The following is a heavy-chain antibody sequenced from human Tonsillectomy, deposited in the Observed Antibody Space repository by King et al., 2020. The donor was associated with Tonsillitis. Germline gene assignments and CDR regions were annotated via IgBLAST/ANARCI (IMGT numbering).Heavy chain of an antibody. V-gene: IGHV3-64D*06. CDR2: ISSNGGST. J-gene: IGHJ4*02. Sequence: VQLVESGGGLVQPGGSLRLSCSASGFTFSTYSIHWVRQAPGKGLEYVSAISSNGGSTYYAASVKGRFTISRDNSKNTLYLQMSSLRPEDTAVYYCVIRQGGGHWGQGTLVTVSS. D-gene: IGHD4-23*01. CDR1: GFTFSTYS. CDR3: VIRQGGGH.